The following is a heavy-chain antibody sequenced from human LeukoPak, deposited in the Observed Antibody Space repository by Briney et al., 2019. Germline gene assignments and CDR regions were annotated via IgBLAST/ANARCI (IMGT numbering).Heavy chain of an antibody. CDR3: ARARLVWCGSSSWSHP. J-gene: IGHJ5*02. CDR2: INAGNGNT. D-gene: IGHD3-3*01. CDR1: GYTFTSYA. Sequence: GASVKVSCKASGYTFTSYAMHWVRQAPGQRLEWMGWINAGNGNTKYSQKFQGRVTITRDTSASTAYMELSSLRSEDTAVYYCARARLVWCGSSSWSHPWGQGTLVTVSS. V-gene: IGHV1-3*01.